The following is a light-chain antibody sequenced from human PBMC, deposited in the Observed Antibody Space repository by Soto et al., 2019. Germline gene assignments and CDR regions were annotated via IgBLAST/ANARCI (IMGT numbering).Light chain of an antibody. Sequence: SYELTQPPSVSVAPGKTARITCGGNNIGSKSVHWYQQKPGQAPVLVIYYDSDRPSGIPERFSGSNSGNTATLTISRVEAGDEADYYCQVWDSSSDHHVFGGGTKLTLL. V-gene: IGLV3-21*04. CDR1: NIGSKS. CDR2: YDS. J-gene: IGLJ3*02. CDR3: QVWDSSSDHHV.